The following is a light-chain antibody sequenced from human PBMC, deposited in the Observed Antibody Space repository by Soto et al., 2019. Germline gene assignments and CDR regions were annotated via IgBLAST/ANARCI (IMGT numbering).Light chain of an antibody. J-gene: IGKJ2*01. V-gene: IGKV1-39*01. CDR2: AAS. Sequence: DIQMTQSPSSLSASVGDRVTITCRASQSISTYLNWYQQKPGKAPKLLIYAASSLHSGVPSRFSGSGSATDFTLTISGLQPKDVATYYCQQSYNTPPYTFGQGTKLEIK. CDR3: QQSYNTPPYT. CDR1: QSISTY.